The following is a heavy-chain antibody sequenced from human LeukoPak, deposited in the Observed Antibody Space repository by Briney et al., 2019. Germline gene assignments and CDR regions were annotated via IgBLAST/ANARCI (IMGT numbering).Heavy chain of an antibody. D-gene: IGHD5-18*01. J-gene: IGHJ5*02. V-gene: IGHV4-59*01. CDR2: IYYSGST. CDR1: GGSISSYY. Sequence: PSETLSLTCTVSGGSISSYYWSWIRQPPGKGLEWIGYIYYSGSTNYNPSLKSRVTISVDTSKNQFSLKLSSVTAADTAVYYCARTRIQLSIWSTVWRGFDPWGQGTLVTVSS. CDR3: ARTRIQLSIWSTVWRGFDP.